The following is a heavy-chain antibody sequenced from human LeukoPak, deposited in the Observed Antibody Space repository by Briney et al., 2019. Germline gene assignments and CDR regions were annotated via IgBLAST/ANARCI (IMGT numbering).Heavy chain of an antibody. Sequence: ASVTVSCKVSGNSLSELSIQWVRQAPGKGLECLGGFDPEEAKMVYAQNFQGRVTMTGDTSTQTAYMELSGLTSDDTAVYYCTTRSGDFSSGFVQWGQGTLVTVSS. D-gene: IGHD3-3*01. CDR1: GNSLSELS. CDR2: FDPEEAKM. J-gene: IGHJ4*02. V-gene: IGHV1-24*01. CDR3: TTRSGDFSSGFVQ.